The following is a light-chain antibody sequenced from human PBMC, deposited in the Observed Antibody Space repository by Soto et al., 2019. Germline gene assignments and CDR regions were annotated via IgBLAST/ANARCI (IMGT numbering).Light chain of an antibody. Sequence: EIVMTQSPATLSVSPGERVTLSCRASQSVGSNLAWYQQKPGQTPRLLIYGASTGATGFPARFSGSGSGTEFTLTISSLQSEDFAVYYCQQNNDWPLTFGQGTKVEIK. CDR1: QSVGSN. CDR3: QQNNDWPLT. CDR2: GAS. J-gene: IGKJ1*01. V-gene: IGKV3-15*01.